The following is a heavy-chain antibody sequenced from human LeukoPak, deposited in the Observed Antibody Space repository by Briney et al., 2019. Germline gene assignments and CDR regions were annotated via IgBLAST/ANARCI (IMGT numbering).Heavy chain of an antibody. CDR1: GGSISSSSYY. D-gene: IGHD3-10*01. CDR3: ARGYYYGSGSNPFDY. V-gene: IGHV4-39*07. CDR2: IYYSGST. J-gene: IGHJ4*02. Sequence: ASETLSLTCTVSGGSISSSSYYWGWIRQPPGKGLEWIGSIYYSGSTYYNPSLKSRVTISVDTSKNQFSLKLSSVTAADTAVYYCARGYYYGSGSNPFDYWGQGTLVTVSS.